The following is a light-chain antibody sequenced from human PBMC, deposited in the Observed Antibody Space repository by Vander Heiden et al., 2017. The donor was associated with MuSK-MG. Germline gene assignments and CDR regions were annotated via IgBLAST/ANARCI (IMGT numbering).Light chain of an antibody. CDR3: AAWDDSLNCVL. CDR1: SSNIRGNT. V-gene: IGLV1-44*01. J-gene: IGLJ3*02. Sequence: QSVLTQPPSASGTPGQRVTISCSGSSSNIRGNTVNWYQQVPGAAPKLLIYNNNQRPSGVPDRFSGSKSDTSASLAISGLQSEDEADYYCAAWDDSLNCVLFGGGTKLTVL. CDR2: NNN.